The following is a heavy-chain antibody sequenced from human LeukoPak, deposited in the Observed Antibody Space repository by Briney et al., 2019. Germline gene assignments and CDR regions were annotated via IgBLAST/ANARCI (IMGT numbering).Heavy chain of an antibody. V-gene: IGHV3-7*01. CDR3: ARDKIVGATKFDY. CDR1: GFTFSDYW. CDR2: IKQDESEK. J-gene: IGHJ4*02. D-gene: IGHD1-26*01. Sequence: PGGSLRLSCVVSGFTFSDYWMSWVRQAPGKRLEWVANIKQDESEKYYVESVKGRFTISRDNARNPLYLHMNSLRAEDTALYYCARDKIVGATKFDYWGQGTQVTVSS.